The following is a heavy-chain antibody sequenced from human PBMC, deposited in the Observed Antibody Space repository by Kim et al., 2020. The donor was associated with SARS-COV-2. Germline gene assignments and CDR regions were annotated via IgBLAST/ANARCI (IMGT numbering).Heavy chain of an antibody. D-gene: IGHD6-19*01. J-gene: IGHJ5*02. Sequence: SVKVSCKASGGTFSSYAISWVRQAPGQGLEWMGGIIPIFGTANYAQKFQGRVTITADESTSTAYMELSSLRSEDTAVYYCARDTGIAVANRGDWFDPWGQGTLVTVSS. CDR3: ARDTGIAVANRGDWFDP. CDR1: GGTFSSYA. V-gene: IGHV1-69*13. CDR2: IIPIFGTA.